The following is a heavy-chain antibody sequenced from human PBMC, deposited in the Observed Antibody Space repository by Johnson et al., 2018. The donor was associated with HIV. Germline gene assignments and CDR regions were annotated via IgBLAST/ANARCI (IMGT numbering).Heavy chain of an antibody. CDR3: ARDGRDRVTRGSFDV. CDR2: ISYDGSNK. CDR1: GFTFSSYA. V-gene: IGHV3-30*14. Sequence: QVQLVESGGGVVQPGRSLRLSCAASGFTFSSYAMHWVRQAPGKGLEWVAVISYDGSNKYYADSVKGRFTISRDNSKNMVYLQMNSLRPEDTAVYYCARDGRDRVTRGSFDVGGQGTVVTVYS. D-gene: IGHD5-18*01. J-gene: IGHJ3*01.